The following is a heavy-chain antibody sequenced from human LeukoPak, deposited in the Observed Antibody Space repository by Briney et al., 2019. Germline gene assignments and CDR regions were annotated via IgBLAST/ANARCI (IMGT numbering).Heavy chain of an antibody. V-gene: IGHV1-3*01. Sequence: ASVKVSCKASGYTFTSYAMHWVRQAPGQRLEWMGWINAGNRNTKYSQKFQDIVTITTDQSTSTVYMELSSLRSEDTAVYYCARGETILNWFDPWGQGTLVTVSS. J-gene: IGHJ5*02. CDR1: GYTFTSYA. D-gene: IGHD1-1*01. CDR3: ARGETILNWFDP. CDR2: INAGNRNT.